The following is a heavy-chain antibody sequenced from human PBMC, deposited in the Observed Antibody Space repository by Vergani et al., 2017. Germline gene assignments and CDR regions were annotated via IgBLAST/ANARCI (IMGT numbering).Heavy chain of an antibody. D-gene: IGHD1-1*01. CDR1: GFTFSSHG. CDR2: IWYDGSHK. J-gene: IGHJ5*01. CDR3: ARWGNEKRLDS. V-gene: IGHV3-33*01. Sequence: QVQLVESEGGVVQPGRSLTLYCVASGFTFSSHGMHWVRQAPGKGLEWVAVIWYDGSHKYYGDSVKGRFTISRYNSKNTLYLQMNSLRVEDTAVYYCARWGNEKRLDSWGQGTLVTVSS.